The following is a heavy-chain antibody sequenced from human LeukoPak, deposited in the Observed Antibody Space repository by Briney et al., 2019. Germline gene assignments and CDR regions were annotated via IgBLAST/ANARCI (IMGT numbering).Heavy chain of an antibody. D-gene: IGHD3-16*01. CDR2: IYPGDSDT. Sequence: GESLKISCQGSGYSFTNYWIAWVRQMPEKGLEWMGIIYPGDSDTRVSPSFRGRVTMSADKSVSTAYLQLNNLKASDTAMYYCARARQSGSYAGFAHWGPGTLVTVSS. J-gene: IGHJ4*02. CDR3: ARARQSGSYAGFAH. V-gene: IGHV5-51*01. CDR1: GYSFTNYW.